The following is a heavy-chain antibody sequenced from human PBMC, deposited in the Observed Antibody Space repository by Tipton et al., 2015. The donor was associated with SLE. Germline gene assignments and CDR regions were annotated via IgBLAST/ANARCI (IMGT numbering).Heavy chain of an antibody. V-gene: IGHV3-30-3*01. J-gene: IGHJ4*02. Sequence: SLRLSCAASGFTFSSYWMSWVRQAPGKGLEWVAVISYDGSNKYYADSVKGRFTISRDNSKNTLYLQMNSLRAEDTAVYYCACGEQLVQTGYWGQGTLVTVSS. CDR2: ISYDGSNK. D-gene: IGHD6-6*01. CDR3: ACGEQLVQTGY. CDR1: GFTFSSYW.